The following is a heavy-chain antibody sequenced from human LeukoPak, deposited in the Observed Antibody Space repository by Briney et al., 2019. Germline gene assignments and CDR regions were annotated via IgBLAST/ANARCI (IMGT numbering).Heavy chain of an antibody. V-gene: IGHV3-23*01. CDR2: ISGSGGST. CDR3: AKAVNGYSSGWYHYYFDY. CDR1: GFTFSSYA. J-gene: IGHJ4*02. Sequence: GGSLRLSCAASGFTFSSYAMSWVRQAPGKGLEWVSAISGSGGSTYYADSVKGRFTISRDNSKNTPYLQMNSLRAEDTAVYYCAKAVNGYSSGWYHYYFDYWGQGTLVTVSS. D-gene: IGHD6-19*01.